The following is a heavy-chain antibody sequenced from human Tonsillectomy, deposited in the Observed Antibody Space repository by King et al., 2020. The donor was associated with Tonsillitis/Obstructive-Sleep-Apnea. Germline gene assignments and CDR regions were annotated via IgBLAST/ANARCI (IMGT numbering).Heavy chain of an antibody. CDR3: ARSRLDGCSSTSCYTRPFDY. CDR1: GGTFSSYA. J-gene: IGHJ4*02. Sequence: QLVQSGAEVKKPGSSVKVSCKASGGTFSSYAISWVRQAPGQGLEWMGGIIPIFGTANYAQKFQGRVTITADESTSTAYRELSSLRSEDTAVYYCARSRLDGCSSTSCYTRPFDYWGQGTLVTVSS. V-gene: IGHV1-69*01. CDR2: IIPIFGTA. D-gene: IGHD2-2*02.